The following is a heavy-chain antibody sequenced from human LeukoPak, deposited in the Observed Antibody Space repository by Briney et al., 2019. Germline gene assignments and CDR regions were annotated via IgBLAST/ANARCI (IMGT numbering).Heavy chain of an antibody. J-gene: IGHJ4*02. D-gene: IGHD3/OR15-3a*01. CDR3: ARGGYLGLQAPFDY. CDR2: IIPIFGTA. V-gene: IGHV1-69*13. Sequence: GASVKVSCKASGGTFSSYAISWVRQAPGQGLEWMGGIIPIFGTANYAQKLQGRVTITADESTSTAYMELSSLRSEDTAVYYCARGGYLGLQAPFDYWGQGTLVTVSS. CDR1: GGTFSSYA.